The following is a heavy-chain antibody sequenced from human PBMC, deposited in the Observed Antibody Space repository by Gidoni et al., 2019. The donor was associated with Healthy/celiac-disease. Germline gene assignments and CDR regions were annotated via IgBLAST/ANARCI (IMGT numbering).Heavy chain of an antibody. D-gene: IGHD1-20*01. Sequence: EVQLVESGGGLVKPGRSLRLSCTAHGLTFGDHAMSWFRQAPGKGLELVGFIRSKAYGGTTEYAASVKGRFTISRDDSKSIAYLQMNSLKTEDTAVYYCTRVILSNWNDVDYGMDVWGQGTTVTVSS. CDR3: TRVILSNWNDVDYGMDV. V-gene: IGHV3-49*05. J-gene: IGHJ6*02. CDR1: GLTFGDHA. CDR2: IRSKAYGGTT.